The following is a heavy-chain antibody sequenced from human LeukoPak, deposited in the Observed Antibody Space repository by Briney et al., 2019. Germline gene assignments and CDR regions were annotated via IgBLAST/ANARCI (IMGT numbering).Heavy chain of an antibody. D-gene: IGHD3-10*01. J-gene: IGHJ4*02. Sequence: PGGSLRLSCAASGFTFSYAYMNWVRQAPGKGPEWVGRIKSKGDGGTTDYAAPVKGRFTISRDDSKNMLYLQMNSLTTEDTAVYYCTTVTMVRGISWGQGTLVAVS. CDR3: TTVTMVRGIS. CDR2: IKSKGDGGTT. CDR1: GFTFSYAY. V-gene: IGHV3-15*01.